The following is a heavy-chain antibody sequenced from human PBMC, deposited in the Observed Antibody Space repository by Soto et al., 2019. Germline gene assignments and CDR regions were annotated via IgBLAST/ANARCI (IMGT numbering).Heavy chain of an antibody. J-gene: IGHJ3*02. CDR2: IYYSGST. CDR3: ARGSPSIFGVVVSAFDI. V-gene: IGHV4-39*01. CDR1: GGSISSSSYY. D-gene: IGHD3-3*01. Sequence: SETLSLTCTVSGGSISSSSYYWGWIRQPPGKGLEWIGSIYYSGSTYYNPSLKSRVTISVDTSKNQFSLKLSSVTAADTAVYYCARGSPSIFGVVVSAFDIWGQGTMVTVSS.